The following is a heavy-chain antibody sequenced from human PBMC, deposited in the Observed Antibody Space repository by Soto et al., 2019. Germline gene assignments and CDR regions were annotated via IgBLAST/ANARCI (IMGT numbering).Heavy chain of an antibody. CDR2: IWYDGSNK. J-gene: IGHJ4*02. D-gene: IGHD3-10*01. CDR1: GFTFSSYG. V-gene: IGHV3-33*01. CDR3: ARVMLLCFVEAPFDY. Sequence: QVQLVESGGGVVQPGRSLRLSCAASGFTFSSYGMHWVRQAPGKGLEWVAVIWYDGSNKYYADSVKGRFTISRDNSKNTLYLQMNSLRAEDTAVYYCARVMLLCFVEAPFDYWGQGTLVTVSS.